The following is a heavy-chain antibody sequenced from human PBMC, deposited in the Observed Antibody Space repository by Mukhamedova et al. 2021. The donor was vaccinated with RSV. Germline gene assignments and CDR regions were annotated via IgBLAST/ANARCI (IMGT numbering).Heavy chain of an antibody. D-gene: IGHD2-2*01. CDR3: VKSRCSSTSCYVNARNDY. Sequence: GLEYVSGISNNGGSTDYPDSMKDRFTISRDNSKNTLYLQMSSLRTEDTAVYYCVKSRCSSTSCYVNARNDYWGQGTLVTVPS. CDR2: ISNNGGST. J-gene: IGHJ4*02. V-gene: IGHV3-64D*06.